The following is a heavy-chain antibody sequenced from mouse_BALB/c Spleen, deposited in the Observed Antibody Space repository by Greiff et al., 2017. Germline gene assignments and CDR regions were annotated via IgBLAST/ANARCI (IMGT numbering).Heavy chain of an antibody. Sequence: EVQLVESGGGLVQPGGSLKLSCAASGFTFSSYTMSWVRQTPEKRLEWVAYISNGGGSTYYPDTVKGRFTIARNNAKNTLYQHMSSLKSEDTAMYCWARDRDYAMDYWGQGTSVTVSS. D-gene: IGHD2-14*01. J-gene: IGHJ4*01. CDR3: ARDRDYAMDY. CDR1: GFTFSSYT. V-gene: IGHV5-12-2*01. CDR2: ISNGGGST.